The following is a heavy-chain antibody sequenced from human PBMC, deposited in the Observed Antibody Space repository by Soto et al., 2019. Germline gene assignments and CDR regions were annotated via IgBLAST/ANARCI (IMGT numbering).Heavy chain of an antibody. CDR3: AREDRVAVAGFDY. J-gene: IGHJ4*02. CDR1: GGSISSYY. Sequence: SETLSLTCTVSGGSISSYYWSWIRQPPGKGLEWIGYIYYSGSTNYNPSLKSRVTISVDTSKNQFSLKLSSVTAADTAVYYCAREDRVAVAGFDYWGQGTLVTVSS. V-gene: IGHV4-59*01. CDR2: IYYSGST. D-gene: IGHD6-19*01.